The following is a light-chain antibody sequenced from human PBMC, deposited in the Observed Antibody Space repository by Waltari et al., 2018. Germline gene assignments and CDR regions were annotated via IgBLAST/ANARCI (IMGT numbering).Light chain of an antibody. CDR1: QGIGTY. CDR2: GSS. CDR3: QQSYRTPLYT. J-gene: IGKJ2*01. V-gene: IGKV1-39*01. Sequence: DIQMTQSPSSLSASIGDRVTISCRASQGIGTYLNWYRQRPGKAPELLIYGSSSLHSGVPSRFSGSGSGTDSTLSISSLQADDFATYYCQQSYRTPLYTFGQGTKLDIK.